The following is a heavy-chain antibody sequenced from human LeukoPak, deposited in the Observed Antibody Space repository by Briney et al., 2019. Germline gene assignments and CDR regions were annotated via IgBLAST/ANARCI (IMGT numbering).Heavy chain of an antibody. J-gene: IGHJ5*02. CDR2: IKQDGSEK. D-gene: IGHD3-10*01. CDR1: GFTFSSYW. Sequence: PGGSRRLSCAASGFTFSSYWMSWVRQAPGKGLEWVANIKQDGSEKYYVDSVKGRFTISRDNAKNSLYLQMNSLRAEDTAVYYCARGPITMVRGVPAAWGQGTLVTVSS. CDR3: ARGPITMVRGVPAA. V-gene: IGHV3-7*03.